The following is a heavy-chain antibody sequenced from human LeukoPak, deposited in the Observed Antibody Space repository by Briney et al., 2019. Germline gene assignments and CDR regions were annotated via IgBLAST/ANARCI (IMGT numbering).Heavy chain of an antibody. Sequence: NTSETLSLTCTVSGYSISSGYYWGWIRQPPGKGLEWIGSIYHSGSTYYNPSLKSRVTISVDTSKNQFSLKLSSVTAADTAVYYCARDAPSKYYGSGSYYPWGQGTLVTVSS. J-gene: IGHJ5*02. V-gene: IGHV4-38-2*02. D-gene: IGHD3-10*01. CDR1: GYSISSGYY. CDR3: ARDAPSKYYGSGSYYP. CDR2: IYHSGST.